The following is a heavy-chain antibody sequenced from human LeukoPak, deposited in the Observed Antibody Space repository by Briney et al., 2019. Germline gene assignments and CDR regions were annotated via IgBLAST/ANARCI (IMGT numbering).Heavy chain of an antibody. V-gene: IGHV3-21*01. D-gene: IGHD6-13*01. CDR3: AREIPYGIAAAY. CDR1: GFTFSSYS. Sequence: GGSLRLSCAASGFTFSSYSMNWVRQAPGKGLEWVSSISSSSSYIYYADSVKGRFTISRDNAKNSLYLQMNSLRAEDTAVYYCAREIPYGIAAAYWGQGTLVTVSS. J-gene: IGHJ4*02. CDR2: ISSSSSYI.